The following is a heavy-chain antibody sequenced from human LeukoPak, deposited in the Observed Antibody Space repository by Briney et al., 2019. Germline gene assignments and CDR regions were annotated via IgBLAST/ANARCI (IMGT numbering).Heavy chain of an antibody. J-gene: IGHJ3*02. Sequence: GGSPRLSCAASGFTLSSYWMHSVRPALGERLGWVSRVNSDGSSTSYADTVKGRYTISPDNATNTLYMQMSSLRDEDTAVYYCARGYCGSDCYTGDAFDIWGQGTMVTVSS. V-gene: IGHV3-74*01. CDR3: ARGYCGSDCYTGDAFDI. D-gene: IGHD2-21*02. CDR2: VNSDGSST. CDR1: GFTLSSYW.